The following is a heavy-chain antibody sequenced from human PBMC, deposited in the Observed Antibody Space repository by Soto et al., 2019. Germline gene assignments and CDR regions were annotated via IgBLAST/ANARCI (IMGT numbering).Heavy chain of an antibody. CDR1: GFTFSSYG. Sequence: GGSLRLSCAASGFTFSSYGMHWVRQAPGKGLEWVAVIWYDGSDKYYADSVKGRFTISRDNSKNTLYLQMNSLRAEDTAVYYCARPAVAGSLHVDYWGQGTLVTVSS. CDR2: IWYDGSDK. J-gene: IGHJ4*02. CDR3: ARPAVAGSLHVDY. D-gene: IGHD6-19*01. V-gene: IGHV3-33*01.